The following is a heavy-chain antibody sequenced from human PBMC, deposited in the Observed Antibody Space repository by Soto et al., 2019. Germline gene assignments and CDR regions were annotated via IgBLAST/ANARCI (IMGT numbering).Heavy chain of an antibody. CDR3: TRDKRQLVSVDWFDP. Sequence: GGSLRLSCTASGFTFGDYAMSWFRQAPGKGLEWVGFIRRKAYGGTTEYAGSVKGRFTISRDDSKSIAYLQMNSLKTEDTAVYYCTRDKRQLVSVDWFDPWGQGTLVTVSS. V-gene: IGHV3-49*03. D-gene: IGHD6-6*01. CDR1: GFTFGDYA. CDR2: IRRKAYGGTT. J-gene: IGHJ5*02.